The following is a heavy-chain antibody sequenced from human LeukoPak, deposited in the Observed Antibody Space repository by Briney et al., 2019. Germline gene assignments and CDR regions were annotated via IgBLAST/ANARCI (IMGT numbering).Heavy chain of an antibody. J-gene: IGHJ5*02. D-gene: IGHD3-22*01. CDR1: GFTFSNYA. Sequence: GGSLRLSCAASGFTFSNYAMNWVRQAPGKGLEWVSGISGSSGSTFYADSVKGRFTISRDNSKNTVYLQMNSLRAEDTAVYYCAKDQVVITTAGSWFDPWGQGTLVTVSS. CDR3: AKDQVVITTAGSWFDP. CDR2: ISGSSGST. V-gene: IGHV3-23*01.